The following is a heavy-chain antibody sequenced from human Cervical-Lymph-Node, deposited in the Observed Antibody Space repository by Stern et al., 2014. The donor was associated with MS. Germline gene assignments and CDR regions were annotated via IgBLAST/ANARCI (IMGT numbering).Heavy chain of an antibody. D-gene: IGHD1-26*01. J-gene: IGHJ5*02. V-gene: IGHV4-61*02. CDR3: ATTRWDLFTWNWFDP. CDR1: GGSISSSGYY. CDR2: IHDSGST. Sequence: VQLVESGPGLVKPSQTLSLTSTVSGGSISSSGYYWSWIRQPADKGLEWIGRIHDSGSTYYNPSLKSRVTISMDTTKNQLFLKLPCVTAADTAVYYCATTRWDLFTWNWFDPWGQGTLVTVSS.